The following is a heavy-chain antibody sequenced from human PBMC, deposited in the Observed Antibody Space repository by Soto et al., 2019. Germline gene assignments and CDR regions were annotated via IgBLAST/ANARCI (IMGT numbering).Heavy chain of an antibody. CDR1: GYTFIHYY. CDR3: AGSLLQGDF. CDR2: INPNGGST. D-gene: IGHD2-21*01. J-gene: IGHJ4*02. Sequence: QVQLVQSGAEVKKPGASVKISCKASGYTFIHYYIHWVRQAPGQGLEWMAIINPNGGSTNYAQKFQGRVTVTSDTSTTTGSMELNSLESDVAAVYFCAGSLLQGDFWGQGTLVTVSS. V-gene: IGHV1-46*01.